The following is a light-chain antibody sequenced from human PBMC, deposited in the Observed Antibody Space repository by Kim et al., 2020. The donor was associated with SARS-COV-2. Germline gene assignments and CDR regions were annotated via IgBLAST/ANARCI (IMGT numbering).Light chain of an antibody. J-gene: IGLJ2*01. CDR3: CSYAGDATFV. CDR1: SSDVGSYSI. V-gene: IGLV2-23*01. Sequence: GQSITISCAGTSSDVGSYSIVSWYQQYPGKVPTAIIYEDTKRPSGVSNRFSGSKSGNTASLTISGLQADDEAIYFCCSYAGDATFVFGGGTQLTVL. CDR2: EDT.